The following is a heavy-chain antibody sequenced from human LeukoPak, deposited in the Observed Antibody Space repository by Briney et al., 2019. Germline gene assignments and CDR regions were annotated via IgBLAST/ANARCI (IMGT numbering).Heavy chain of an antibody. CDR1: GGSFSSYY. V-gene: IGHV4-34*01. CDR3: ARGYSYGYNWFDP. J-gene: IGHJ5*02. CDR2: INHSGST. Sequence: SETLSLTCAVSGGSFSSYYWSWFRQPPGKGLEWIGEINHSGSTNYNPSLKSRVTISVDTSKNQFSLQLSTVTAADTTVYYCARGYSYGYNWFDPWGQGTLVTVSS. D-gene: IGHD5-18*01.